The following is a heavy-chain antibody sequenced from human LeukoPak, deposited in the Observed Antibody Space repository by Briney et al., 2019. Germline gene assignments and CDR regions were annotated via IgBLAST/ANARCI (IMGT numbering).Heavy chain of an antibody. V-gene: IGHV3-30*04. CDR1: GFTFSGYP. J-gene: IGHJ4*02. Sequence: PGGSLRLSCAASGFTFSGYPIHWVRQAPGKGLEWVAVISYDGSNKYYADSVKGRFTISRDNSKNTLYLQMNSLRAEDTAVYYCAKDQGIPRDWGQGTLVTVSS. CDR2: ISYDGSNK. CDR3: AKDQGIPRD. D-gene: IGHD2-2*02.